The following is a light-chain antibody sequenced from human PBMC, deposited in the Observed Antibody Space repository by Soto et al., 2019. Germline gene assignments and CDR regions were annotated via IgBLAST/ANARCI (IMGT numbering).Light chain of an antibody. V-gene: IGLV2-11*01. CDR3: CSFAGSVYV. CDR1: SRDVDAYDF. J-gene: IGLJ1*01. CDR2: EVS. Sequence: QSALTQPRSVSGSPGQSVAISCTGTSRDVDAYDFVSWYQHHPGKAPKLIISEVSKRPSGVSHRFSGSKSGNTASLTISGLQDEDEADYFCCSFAGSVYVFGTGTKVTVL.